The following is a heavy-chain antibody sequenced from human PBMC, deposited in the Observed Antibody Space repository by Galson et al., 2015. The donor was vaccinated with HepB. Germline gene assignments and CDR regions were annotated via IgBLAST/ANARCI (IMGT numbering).Heavy chain of an antibody. D-gene: IGHD5-18*01. J-gene: IGHJ3*02. CDR2: ITSKGIST. Sequence: SLRLSCAVSGFTFSSYAMHWVRQAPGKGLEYVSTITSKGISTYYANSVKGRFTIPRDNSKNTLYLQMGSLIAEDMAVYYCARDAWGPDTVMARDAFDIWGQGTMVTVSS. V-gene: IGHV3-64*01. CDR1: GFTFSSYA. CDR3: ARDAWGPDTVMARDAFDI.